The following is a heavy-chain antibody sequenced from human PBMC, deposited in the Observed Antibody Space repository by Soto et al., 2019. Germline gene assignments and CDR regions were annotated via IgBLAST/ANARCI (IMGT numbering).Heavy chain of an antibody. J-gene: IGHJ6*02. CDR2: ISYDGSNK. CDR3: ARDRADCSGGSCYNYGMDV. V-gene: IGHV3-30-3*01. Sequence: GALRLSCAASGFTFSSYAMHWVRQAPGKGLEWVAVISYDGSNKYYAGSVKGRFTISRDNSKNTLYLQMNSLRAEDTAVYYCARDRADCSGGSCYNYGMDVWGQGTTVTVSS. CDR1: GFTFSSYA. D-gene: IGHD2-15*01.